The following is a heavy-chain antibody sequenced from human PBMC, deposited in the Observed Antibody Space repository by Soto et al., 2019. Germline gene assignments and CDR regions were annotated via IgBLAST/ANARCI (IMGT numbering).Heavy chain of an antibody. CDR2: ISYDGSNK. CDR3: ATLADRYDTAMVGLFDY. CDR1: GFTFSSYA. D-gene: IGHD5-18*01. Sequence: GGSLRLSCAASGFTFSSYAMHWVRQAPGKGLEWVAVISYDGSNKYYADSVKGRFTISRDNSKNTLYLQMNSLRAEDTAVYYCATLADRYDTAMVGLFDYWGQGTLVTVSS. J-gene: IGHJ4*02. V-gene: IGHV3-30-3*01.